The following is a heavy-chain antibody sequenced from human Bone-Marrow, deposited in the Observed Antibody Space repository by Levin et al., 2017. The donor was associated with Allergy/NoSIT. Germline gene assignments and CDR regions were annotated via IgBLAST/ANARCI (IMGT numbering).Heavy chain of an antibody. V-gene: IGHV3-53*01. D-gene: IGHD4-11*01. CDR3: ARVASDYSDSDPAPHLYYYMDV. CDR1: GLTVSSTS. J-gene: IGHJ6*03. Sequence: GGSLRLSCAASGLTVSSTSMSWVRQAPGKGLEWISIFFSGDDTYYADSVKGRFTISRDNSKNTLYLQMSSLRAGDTALYYCARVASDYSDSDPAPHLYYYMDVWGKGTTVTVSS. CDR2: FFSGDDT.